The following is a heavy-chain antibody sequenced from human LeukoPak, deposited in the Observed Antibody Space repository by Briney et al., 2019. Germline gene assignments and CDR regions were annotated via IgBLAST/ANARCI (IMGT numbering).Heavy chain of an antibody. Sequence: PSETLSLTCTVSGGSISSDYWSWIRQPPGKGLEWIGYIYYSGSTNYNPSLKSRVTISLDRSKNQFSLKLTSVTAADTAVYYCARHDSSSSYWGQGTLVTVSS. J-gene: IGHJ4*02. V-gene: IGHV4-59*01. CDR1: GGSISSDY. CDR3: ARHDSSSSY. CDR2: IYYSGST. D-gene: IGHD6-6*01.